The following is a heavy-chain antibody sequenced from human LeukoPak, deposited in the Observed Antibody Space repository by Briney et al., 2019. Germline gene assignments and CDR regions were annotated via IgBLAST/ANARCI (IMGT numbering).Heavy chain of an antibody. CDR1: GDSVSSNSAA. D-gene: IGHD6-6*01. J-gene: IGHJ3*02. CDR3: ARESSSSEVAFDI. V-gene: IGHV6-1*01. Sequence: SQTLSLTCAISGDSVSSNSAAWNWIRQSPPRGLEWLGRTYYRSKWYNDYAVSVKSRITINPDTSKNQFSLQLNSVTPEDTAVYYCARESSSSEVAFDIWGQGTMVTVSS. CDR2: TYYRSKWYN.